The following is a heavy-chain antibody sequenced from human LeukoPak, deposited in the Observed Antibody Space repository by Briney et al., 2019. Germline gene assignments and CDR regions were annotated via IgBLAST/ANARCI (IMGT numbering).Heavy chain of an antibody. V-gene: IGHV1-69*02. CDR3: ARIEAVGVPVAIDAYYSYGMDV. Sequence: GGSVKVSCKASGITFSKYCISWVRQAPGQGLEWMGRSIPMVGVAAYAQKFQGRITITEDRSANTAFVELSSLTSEDTGVYYCARIEAVGVPVAIDAYYSYGMDVWGQGTAVAVSS. J-gene: IGHJ6*02. D-gene: IGHD2-2*01. CDR2: SIPMVGVA. CDR1: GITFSKYC.